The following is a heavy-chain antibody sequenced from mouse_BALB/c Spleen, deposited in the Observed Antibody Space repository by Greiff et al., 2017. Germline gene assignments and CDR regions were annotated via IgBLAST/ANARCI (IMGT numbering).Heavy chain of an antibody. V-gene: IGHV1-7*01. CDR1: GYTFTSYW. CDR2: INPSTGYT. Sequence: QVQLKESGAELAKPGASVKMSCKASGYTFTSYWMHWVKQRPGQGLEWIGYINPSTGYTEYNQKFKDKATLTADKSSSTAYMQLSSLTSEDSAVYYCARSGKSIYYGYETTVLDYWGQGTTLTVSS. CDR3: ARSGKSIYYGYETTVLDY. D-gene: IGHD2-2*01. J-gene: IGHJ2*01.